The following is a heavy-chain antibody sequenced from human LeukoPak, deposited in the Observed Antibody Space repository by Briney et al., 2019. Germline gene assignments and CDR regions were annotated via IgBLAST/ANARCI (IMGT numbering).Heavy chain of an antibody. D-gene: IGHD2-2*01. J-gene: IGHJ4*02. Sequence: GGSLRLTCAASGFTFLSYGMHWVRQAPGRGLEWVAFIGYDGNNTYYADSVKGRFTISRDNSENTLSLQMNSLRAEDTAVYYCAKCPSSTWPNLYDYWGQGTLVTVSA. CDR2: IGYDGNNT. CDR3: AKCPSSTWPNLYDY. V-gene: IGHV3-30*02. CDR1: GFTFLSYG.